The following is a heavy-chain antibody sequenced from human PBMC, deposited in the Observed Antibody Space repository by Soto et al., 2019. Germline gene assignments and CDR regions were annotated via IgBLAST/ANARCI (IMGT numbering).Heavy chain of an antibody. V-gene: IGHV4-31*03. CDR3: AKDGAGAYGLGWFAP. Sequence: QVQLQESGPGLVKPSQTLSLTCTVSGDSIRRGGYYWNWIRQHPRKGLEWIGYIYHSGSTNYNPSLKSRVTISVDTSKNQLSLQLTNVTAADTVVYYCAKDGAGAYGLGWFAPWGQGILVSVSS. CDR1: GDSIRRGGYY. J-gene: IGHJ5*02. CDR2: IYHSGST. D-gene: IGHD2-21*01.